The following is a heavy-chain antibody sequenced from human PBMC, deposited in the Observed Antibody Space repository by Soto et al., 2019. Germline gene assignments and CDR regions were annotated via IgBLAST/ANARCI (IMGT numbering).Heavy chain of an antibody. V-gene: IGHV4-31*03. CDR2: NYYSGIT. CDR1: GGSISSGGYY. J-gene: IGHJ6*02. Sequence: SETLSLTCTVSGGSISSGGYYWTWIRQHPGKGLEWIGYNYYSGITYYNPSLKSRVTISLDTSKNQFSLKLSSVTATDTAVYYCARGSSIAGLYYGMDVWGQGTTVTVSS. CDR3: ARGSSIAGLYYGMDV. D-gene: IGHD6-6*01.